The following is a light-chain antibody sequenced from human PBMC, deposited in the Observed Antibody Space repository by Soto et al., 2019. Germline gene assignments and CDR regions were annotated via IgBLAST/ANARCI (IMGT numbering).Light chain of an antibody. V-gene: IGKV3-20*01. CDR2: HAS. CDR3: QHYGSSQYT. J-gene: IGKJ2*01. Sequence: EIVLTQSPGTLSLSPGERATLSCRASQSVTSSYLAWYQQKPGQAPRLLIYHASSRATGIPDRFSGSGSGTDFTLTISRLEPEDFAVYYCQHYGSSQYTFGQGTKLEIK. CDR1: QSVTSSY.